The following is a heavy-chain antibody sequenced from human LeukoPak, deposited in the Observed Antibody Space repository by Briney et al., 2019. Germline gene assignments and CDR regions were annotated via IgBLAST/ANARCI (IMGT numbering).Heavy chain of an antibody. CDR1: GFTFSSNA. CDR2: ITGNGGRT. D-gene: IGHD3-10*01. Sequence: GGSLRLSCAASGFTFSSNAMSWVRQAPGKGLEWVSVITGNGGRTYYTESVKGRFTIFRDNSKNTLSLQMNSLRAEDTAVYYCAKDAVAPGSGGDYFDYWGHGTLVTVSS. CDR3: AKDAVAPGSGGDYFDY. J-gene: IGHJ4*01. V-gene: IGHV3-23*01.